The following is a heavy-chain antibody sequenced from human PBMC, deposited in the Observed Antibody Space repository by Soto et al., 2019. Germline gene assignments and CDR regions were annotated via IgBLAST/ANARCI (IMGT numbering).Heavy chain of an antibody. Sequence: PSETLSLTCTVSGGSISSSSYYWGWIRQPPGKGLEWIGSIYYSGSTYYNPSLKSRVTISVDTSKNQFSLKLSSVTAADTAVYYCAIEGPVTTFWGSVQYWGQGTLVSV. D-gene: IGHD3-16*01. CDR2: IYYSGST. CDR3: AIEGPVTTFWGSVQY. V-gene: IGHV4-39*02. CDR1: GGSISSSSYY. J-gene: IGHJ4*02.